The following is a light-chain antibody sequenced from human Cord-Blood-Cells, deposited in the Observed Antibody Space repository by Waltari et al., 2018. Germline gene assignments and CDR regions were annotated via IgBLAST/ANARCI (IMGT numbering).Light chain of an antibody. V-gene: IGLV2-11*02. Sequence: QSARTQTRSVSGSPGQSVTIYGTGSRSDVGGYKYVSWYQQHPGKAPKLMIYDVSKRPSGVPDRFSGSKSGNTASLTISGPQAEDEADYYCCSYAGSYTYVFGTGTKVTVL. J-gene: IGLJ1*01. CDR3: CSYAGSYTYV. CDR2: DVS. CDR1: RSDVGGYKY.